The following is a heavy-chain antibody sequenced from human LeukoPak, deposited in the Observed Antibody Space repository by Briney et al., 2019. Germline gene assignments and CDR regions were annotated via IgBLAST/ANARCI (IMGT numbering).Heavy chain of an antibody. D-gene: IGHD6-19*01. V-gene: IGHV3-21*01. CDR1: GFTFSSYS. J-gene: IGHJ4*02. CDR3: ARVSSSGRVYYFDY. Sequence: KPGGSQRLSCAASGFTFSSYSMNWVRQAPGKGLEWVSSISSSSSYIYYADSVKGRFTISRDNAKNSLYLQMNSLRAEDTAVYYCARVSSSGRVYYFDYWGQGTLVTVSS. CDR2: ISSSSSYI.